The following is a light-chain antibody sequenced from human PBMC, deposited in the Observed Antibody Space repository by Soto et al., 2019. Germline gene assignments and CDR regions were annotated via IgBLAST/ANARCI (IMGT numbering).Light chain of an antibody. Sequence: EIVMTQSPATLSVSPGERATLSCRASQRVSSNLACYQQKPGQAPRLLIYGASTRATGIRARFSGSGSGTEFTITISSLQSEDFAVYYCQQYNNWPPWTFGHGTKVEIK. CDR2: GAS. V-gene: IGKV3-15*01. CDR3: QQYNNWPPWT. CDR1: QRVSSN. J-gene: IGKJ1*01.